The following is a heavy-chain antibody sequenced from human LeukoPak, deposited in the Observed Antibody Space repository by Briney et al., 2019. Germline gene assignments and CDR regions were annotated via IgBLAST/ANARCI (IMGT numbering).Heavy chain of an antibody. D-gene: IGHD2-8*01. CDR1: GGTFSSYA. CDR3: ARDLFYCTNGVCRQTDPDAFDI. CDR2: IIPIFGTA. V-gene: IGHV1-69*05. J-gene: IGHJ3*02. Sequence: SVKVSXKASGGTFSSYAISWVRQAPGQGLEWMGRIIPIFGTANYAQKFQGRVTITTDESTSTAYMELSSLRSEDAAVYYCARDLFYCTNGVCRQTDPDAFDIWGQGTMVTVSS.